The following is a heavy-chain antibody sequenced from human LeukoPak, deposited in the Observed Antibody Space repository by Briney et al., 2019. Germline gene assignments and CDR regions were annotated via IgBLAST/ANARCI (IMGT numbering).Heavy chain of an antibody. Sequence: SETLSLTCNVSGGSISSSSYYWGWIRQPPGKGLEWLGSIYYSGDTYNNPPLKSRVTISVDTAKSQFSLRLTSMTAADTAVYYCARDVAGNTFDYWGQGTLVTVSS. J-gene: IGHJ4*02. CDR2: IYYSGDT. D-gene: IGHD5-12*01. CDR3: ARDVAGNTFDY. V-gene: IGHV4-39*07. CDR1: GGSISSSSYY.